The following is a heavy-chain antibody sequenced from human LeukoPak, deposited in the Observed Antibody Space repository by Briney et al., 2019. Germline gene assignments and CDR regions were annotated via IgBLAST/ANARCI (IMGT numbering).Heavy chain of an antibody. J-gene: IGHJ4*02. CDR1: GFTFSSYG. CDR3: AKGGQSWLPYFDY. Sequence: GRSLRLSCAASGFTFSSYGMHWVRQAPGKGLEWVAVIWYDGSNKYYADSVKGRFTISRDNSKNTLYLQMNGLRAEDTAVYYCAKGGQSWLPYFDYWGQGTLVTVSS. CDR2: IWYDGSNK. V-gene: IGHV3-33*06. D-gene: IGHD5-24*01.